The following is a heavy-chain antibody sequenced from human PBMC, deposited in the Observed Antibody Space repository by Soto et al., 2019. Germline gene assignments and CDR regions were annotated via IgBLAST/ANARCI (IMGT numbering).Heavy chain of an antibody. CDR1: GFTFMNAW. Sequence: EVQLVESGGGLVKPGGALRLSCAASGFTFMNAWMSWVRQAPGKGLEWVGRIKSKTDGGTTDYAAPVKGRFTISRDDSKNTLYLQMNSLKTEDTAVYYCTTGGIAAAGTLGFPYDDYWGQGTLVTVSS. CDR3: TTGGIAAAGTLGFPYDDY. CDR2: IKSKTDGGTT. J-gene: IGHJ4*02. V-gene: IGHV3-15*01. D-gene: IGHD6-13*01.